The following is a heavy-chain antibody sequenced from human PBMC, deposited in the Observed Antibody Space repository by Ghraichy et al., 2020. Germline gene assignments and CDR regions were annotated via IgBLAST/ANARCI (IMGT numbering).Heavy chain of an antibody. CDR1: GGSISSSSYC. CDR2: MCYSGNT. J-gene: IGHJ6*02. D-gene: IGHD6-19*01. CDR3: ARQGWTGGNYAYYGMDV. Sequence: SETLSLTCTVSGGSISSSSYCWGWIRQPPGKGLEWIGTMCYSGNTYYNPSLKSRVTISADTSRNQFSLKLSSVTAADTAVFYCARQGWTGGNYAYYGMDVWGLGTTVTVSS. V-gene: IGHV4-39*01.